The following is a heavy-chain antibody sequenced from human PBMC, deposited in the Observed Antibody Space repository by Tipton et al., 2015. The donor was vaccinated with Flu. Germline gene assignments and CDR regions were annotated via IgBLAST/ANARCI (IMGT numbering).Heavy chain of an antibody. Sequence: SLRLSCAASGFTFSSYGMHWVRQAPGKGLEWVAFIRYDETNKYCADSVKGRFTISRDNSKNTLYLQMNSLRAEDTAVYYCAKDFSRTFYYGSAYGMDVWGQGTTVTVSS. J-gene: IGHJ6*02. CDR1: GFTFSSYG. CDR3: AKDFSRTFYYGSAYGMDV. V-gene: IGHV3-30*02. D-gene: IGHD3-10*01. CDR2: IRYDETNK.